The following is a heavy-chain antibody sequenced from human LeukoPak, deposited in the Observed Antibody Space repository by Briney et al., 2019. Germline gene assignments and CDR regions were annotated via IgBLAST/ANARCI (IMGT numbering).Heavy chain of an antibody. CDR1: GGSISSYY. D-gene: IGHD5-18*01. CDR3: ARVRYSYGPYWYFDL. V-gene: IGHV4-59*01. J-gene: IGHJ2*01. CDR2: IYYSGST. Sequence: ETLSLTCTVSGGSISSYYWSWIRQPPGKGLEWIGYIYYSGSTNYNPSLKSRVTISVDTSKNQFSLKLSSVTAADTAVYYCARVRYSYGPYWYFDLWGRGTLVTVSS.